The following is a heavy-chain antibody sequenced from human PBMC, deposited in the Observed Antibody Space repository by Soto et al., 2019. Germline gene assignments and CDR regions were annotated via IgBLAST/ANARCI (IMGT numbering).Heavy chain of an antibody. D-gene: IGHD6-13*01. CDR2: VSYSGST. CDR3: ARHLTWGYGYSHRYYFDY. CDR1: GGSINNYY. Sequence: SETLSLTCTVSGGSINNYYWNWIRQPPGKGLEWIGYVSYSGSTYYNPSLKSRVTISVDTSKNQFSLKLSSVTAADTAVYYCARHLTWGYGYSHRYYFDYWGQGTLVTVSS. J-gene: IGHJ4*02. V-gene: IGHV4-59*04.